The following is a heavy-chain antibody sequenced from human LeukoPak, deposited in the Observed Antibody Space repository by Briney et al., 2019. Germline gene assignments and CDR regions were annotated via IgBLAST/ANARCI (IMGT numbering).Heavy chain of an antibody. CDR1: GYSFTGYY. V-gene: IGHV1-2*02. D-gene: IGHD2-15*01. Sequence: ASMKVSCKASGYSFTGYYMHWVRQAPGQGLEWMGWINPNNGGTNYPQNSRGRVTMTRDTSISTAYMELSRLRSDDTAVYYCARGYCSAGDCYEFDHWGQGTLVTVSS. CDR3: ARGYCSAGDCYEFDH. J-gene: IGHJ4*02. CDR2: INPNNGGT.